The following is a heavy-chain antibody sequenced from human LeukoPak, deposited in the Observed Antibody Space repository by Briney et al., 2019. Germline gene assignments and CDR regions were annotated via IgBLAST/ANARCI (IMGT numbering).Heavy chain of an antibody. CDR1: GFTFSSYE. Sequence: GGSLRLSCAASGFTFSSYEMNWVRQAPGKGLEWVSYISSGSTIYYADSVKGRFTISRDNAKNSLYLQMNSLRAEDTAVYYCARVAYYYDSSGYYRNWFDPWGQGTLVTVSS. D-gene: IGHD3-22*01. CDR2: ISSGSTI. V-gene: IGHV3-48*03. CDR3: ARVAYYYDSSGYYRNWFDP. J-gene: IGHJ5*02.